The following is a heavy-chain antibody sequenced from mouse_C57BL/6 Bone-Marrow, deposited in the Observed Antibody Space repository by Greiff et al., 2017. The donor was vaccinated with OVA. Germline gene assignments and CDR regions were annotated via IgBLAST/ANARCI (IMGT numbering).Heavy chain of an antibody. V-gene: IGHV2-4*01. J-gene: IGHJ2*01. Sequence: QVQLKESGPGLVQPSQSLSITCTVSGFSLTSYGVHWVRQPPGKGLEWLGVIWSGGSTDYNAAFISRLSISKDNSKSQVFFKMNSLQADDTAIYYCAKMAELSFYFDYWGQGTTLTVSS. CDR2: IWSGGST. CDR1: GFSLTSYG. CDR3: AKMAELSFYFDY.